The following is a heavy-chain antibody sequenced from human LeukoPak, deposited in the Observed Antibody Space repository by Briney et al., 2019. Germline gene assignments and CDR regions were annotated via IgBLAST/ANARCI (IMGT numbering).Heavy chain of an antibody. CDR3: ARDSSSWYLGSFDY. Sequence: GGSLRLSCAASGFTFSDYSMNWVRQAPGKGLEWVSSISSSSSYIFYADSVRGRFSISRDNAKNSLYLQMNSLRAEDTAVYYCARDSSSWYLGSFDYWGQGTLVTVSS. J-gene: IGHJ4*02. CDR2: ISSSSSYI. CDR1: GFTFSDYS. V-gene: IGHV3-21*01. D-gene: IGHD6-13*01.